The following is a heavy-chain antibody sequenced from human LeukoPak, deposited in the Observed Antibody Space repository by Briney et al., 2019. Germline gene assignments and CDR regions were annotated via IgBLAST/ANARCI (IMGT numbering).Heavy chain of an antibody. Sequence: PSETLSLTCTVSGGSISSYYWSWIRQPPGKGLEWIGYIYYSGSTNYNPSLKSRVTISVDTSKNQFSLKLSSVTAADTGVYYCARENNWNDAGFDYWGQGTLVTVPS. D-gene: IGHD1-1*01. J-gene: IGHJ4*02. CDR1: GGSISSYY. CDR2: IYYSGST. V-gene: IGHV4-59*01. CDR3: ARENNWNDAGFDY.